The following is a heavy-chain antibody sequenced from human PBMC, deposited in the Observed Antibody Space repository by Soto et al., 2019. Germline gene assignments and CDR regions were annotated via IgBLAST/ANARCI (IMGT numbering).Heavy chain of an antibody. CDR3: ARWGRYSTGWYAY. CDR1: GFTFSDYY. J-gene: IGHJ4*02. Sequence: QVPLVESGGDLVKPGGSLRLSCAASGFTFSDYYMSWIRQAPGKGLEWISQISISSSQANYADSVKGRFTISRDNAKNSLYLQMNSLRAEDTAVYYCARWGRYSTGWYAYWGQGTLVTVSS. V-gene: IGHV3-11*05. D-gene: IGHD6-19*01. CDR2: ISISSSQA.